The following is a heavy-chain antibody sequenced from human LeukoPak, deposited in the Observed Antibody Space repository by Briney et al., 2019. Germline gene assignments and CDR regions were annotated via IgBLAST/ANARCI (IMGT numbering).Heavy chain of an antibody. D-gene: IGHD5-18*01. V-gene: IGHV4-39*07. J-gene: IGHJ6*03. CDR2: IYYSGST. CDR3: ARAPERWYSYGSYTYYYMDV. Sequence: SETLSLTCTVSGGSISSSSYYWGWIRQPPGKGLEWIGSIYYSGSTYYNPSLESRVTISVDTSKNQISLKLSSVTAADTTVYYCARAPERWYSYGSYTYYYMDVWGKGTTVTVSS. CDR1: GGSISSSSYY.